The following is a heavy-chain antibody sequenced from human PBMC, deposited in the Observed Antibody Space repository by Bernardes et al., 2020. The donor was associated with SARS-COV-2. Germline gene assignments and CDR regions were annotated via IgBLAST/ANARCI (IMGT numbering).Heavy chain of an antibody. D-gene: IGHD3-10*01. CDR3: AKEREGFGEFLEAFDV. Sequence: GSLRLSCAASGFTFSSYAMNWVRQAPGKGLEWVSIVSSGSGSTYYAESVKGRFTISRDNSKSTLYLQMNSLRGEDTAIYYCAKEREGFGEFLEAFDVWGQGTVVTVSS. CDR1: GFTFSSYA. V-gene: IGHV3-23*01. CDR2: VSSGSGST. J-gene: IGHJ3*01.